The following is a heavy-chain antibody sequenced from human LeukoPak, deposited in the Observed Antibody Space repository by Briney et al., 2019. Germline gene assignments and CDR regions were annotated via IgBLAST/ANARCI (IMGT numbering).Heavy chain of an antibody. Sequence: SVKVSCKASGGTFSSYAISWVRQAPGQGLEWMGGIIPIFGTANYAQKFQGRVTITTDESTSTAYMELSSLRSEDTAVYYCAREAGGWQQIPYYFDYWGQGTLVTVSS. D-gene: IGHD5-24*01. CDR3: AREAGGWQQIPYYFDY. CDR2: IIPIFGTA. J-gene: IGHJ4*02. CDR1: GGTFSSYA. V-gene: IGHV1-69*05.